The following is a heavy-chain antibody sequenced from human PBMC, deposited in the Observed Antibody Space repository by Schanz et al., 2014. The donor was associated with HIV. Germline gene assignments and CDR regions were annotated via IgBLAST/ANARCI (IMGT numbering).Heavy chain of an antibody. D-gene: IGHD6-6*01. CDR2: ISGNSYYK. Sequence: DVQLVESGGGLVQPGGSLRLSCSASGFTFSSYRMNWVRQAPGKGLQWVSSISGNSYYKDYADAVKGRFTISRDNARNSLYLQLNSLTDEDTAVYYCASTIYPYSSSSDYYYGMDVWGQGTTVSVSS. V-gene: IGHV3-21*01. CDR1: GFTFSSYR. CDR3: ASTIYPYSSSSDYYYGMDV. J-gene: IGHJ6*02.